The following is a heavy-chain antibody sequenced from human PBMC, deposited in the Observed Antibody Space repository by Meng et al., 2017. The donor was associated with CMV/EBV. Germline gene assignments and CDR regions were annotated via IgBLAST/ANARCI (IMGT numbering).Heavy chain of an antibody. D-gene: IGHD1-7*01. Sequence: GGSLRLSCAASGFTFSSYGMHCVRQAPGKGLEWVAFIRYDGSNKYYADSVKGRFTISRDNSKNTLYLQMNSLRAEDTAVYYCALGGAGTNIYYYGMDVWGQGTTVTVSS. CDR2: IRYDGSNK. CDR3: ALGGAGTNIYYYGMDV. CDR1: GFTFSSYG. V-gene: IGHV3-30*02. J-gene: IGHJ6*02.